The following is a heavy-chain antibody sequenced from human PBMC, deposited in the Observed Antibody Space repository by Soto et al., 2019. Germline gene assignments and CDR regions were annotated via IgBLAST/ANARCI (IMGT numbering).Heavy chain of an antibody. J-gene: IGHJ4*02. V-gene: IGHV4-59*01. CDR2: IFNSGST. CDR3: ATGLIERSATFDY. CDR1: GGSISSYY. D-gene: IGHD3-16*01. Sequence: SSETLSLTCTVSGGSISSYYWSWVRQPPGKGLEWIGYIFNSGSTSYNPSLKSRVTISVDTSKNQFSLKLSSVTAADTAVYYCATGLIERSATFDYWGQGTLVTVSS.